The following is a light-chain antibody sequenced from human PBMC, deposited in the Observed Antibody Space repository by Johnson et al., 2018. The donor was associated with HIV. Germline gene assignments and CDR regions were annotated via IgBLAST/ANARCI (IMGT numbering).Light chain of an antibody. V-gene: IGLV1-51*02. CDR1: SSNIGNNY. J-gene: IGLJ1*01. CDR2: ENN. Sequence: QSVLTQPPSVSAAPGQKVTISCSGSSSNIGNNYVSWYQQLPGTAPKLLIYENNKRPSGIPDRFSGSKSGASATLGITGLPTGDEADYYCGTWNSSLSAHNYVFGTGTEVTVL. CDR3: GTWNSSLSAHNYV.